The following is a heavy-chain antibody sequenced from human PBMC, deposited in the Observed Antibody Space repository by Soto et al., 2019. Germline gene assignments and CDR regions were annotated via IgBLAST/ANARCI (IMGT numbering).Heavy chain of an antibody. D-gene: IGHD6-13*01. CDR1: GGSISSGGYS. Sequence: SETLSLTCAVSGGSISSGGYSWSWIRQPPGKGLEWMGYTFYSGISSYNPSLKSRVTMSVDTSKNQFSLKLSSVTAADTALYFCARAVSTSWLFSYMDVWGKGTTXXVXS. V-gene: IGHV4-61*08. CDR2: TFYSGIS. CDR3: ARAVSTSWLFSYMDV. J-gene: IGHJ6*03.